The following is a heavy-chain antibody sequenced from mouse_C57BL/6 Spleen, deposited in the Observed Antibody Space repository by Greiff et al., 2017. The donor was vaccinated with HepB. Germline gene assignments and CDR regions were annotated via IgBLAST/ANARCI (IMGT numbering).Heavy chain of an antibody. Sequence: VQLQQSGPELVKPGASVKISCKASGYTFTDYYMNWVKQSHGKSLEWIGDINPNNGGTSYNQKFKGKATLTVDKSSSTAYMELRSLTSEDSAVYYCAAQATDAMDYWGQGTSVTVSS. V-gene: IGHV1-26*01. J-gene: IGHJ4*01. CDR1: GYTFTDYY. D-gene: IGHD3-2*02. CDR3: AAQATDAMDY. CDR2: INPNNGGT.